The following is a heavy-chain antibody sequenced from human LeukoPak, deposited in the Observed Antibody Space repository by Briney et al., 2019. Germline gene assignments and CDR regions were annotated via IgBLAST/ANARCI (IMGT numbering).Heavy chain of an antibody. Sequence: GGSLRLSCAASGFTLSSYTMNWVRQAPGKGLEWVSYISSSSSYIYYADSVKGRFTISRDNAENSLYLQMNSLRAEDTAVYYCARGSEGYCSGGGCYYGMDVWGQGTTVTVSS. J-gene: IGHJ6*01. CDR1: GFTLSSYT. V-gene: IGHV3-21*01. CDR2: ISSSSSYI. CDR3: ARGSEGYCSGGGCYYGMDV. D-gene: IGHD2-15*01.